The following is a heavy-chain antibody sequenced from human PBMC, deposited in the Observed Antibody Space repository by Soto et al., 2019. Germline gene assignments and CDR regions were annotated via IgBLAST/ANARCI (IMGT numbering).Heavy chain of an antibody. CDR1: GGSFSGYY. Sequence: QVQLQQWGAGLLKPSETLSLTCAVYGGSFSGYYWIWIRQPPGKGLEWIGEITHIGNTNYKPALRRRVTISLDTSKNQFSLSLSSVTAADTAVYYWATRLRGLLSFGQSPHPLDYWGQGTLVTVSS. V-gene: IGHV4-34*01. D-gene: IGHD3-10*01. CDR3: ATRLRGLLSFGQSPHPLDY. CDR2: ITHIGNT. J-gene: IGHJ4*02.